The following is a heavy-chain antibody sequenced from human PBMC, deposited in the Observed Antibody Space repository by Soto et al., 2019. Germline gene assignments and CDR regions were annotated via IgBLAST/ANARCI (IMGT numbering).Heavy chain of an antibody. D-gene: IGHD3-3*01. CDR2: INHSGST. Sequence: SETLSLTFAVYGGAFSGYYWRWIRQPPGKGLEWIGEINHSGSTNYNPSLKSRVTISVDTPKNELSLKLSSVTAADTAVYYCARETYDFWSGTQDYGMDVWGQGTTVTVSS. CDR1: GGAFSGYY. CDR3: ARETYDFWSGTQDYGMDV. V-gene: IGHV4-34*01. J-gene: IGHJ6*02.